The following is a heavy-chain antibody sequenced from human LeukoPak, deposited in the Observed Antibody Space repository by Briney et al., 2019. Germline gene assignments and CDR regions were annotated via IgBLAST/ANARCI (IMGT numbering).Heavy chain of an antibody. Sequence: ASVKVSCKASGYTLTGYYMHWVRQAPGQGLEWMGWINPNSGGTNYAQKFQGRVTMTRDTSISTAYMELSRLRSDDTAVYYCARIHTVTTGALGYWGQGTLVTVSS. D-gene: IGHD4-17*01. CDR3: ARIHTVTTGALGY. V-gene: IGHV1-2*02. J-gene: IGHJ4*02. CDR1: GYTLTGYY. CDR2: INPNSGGT.